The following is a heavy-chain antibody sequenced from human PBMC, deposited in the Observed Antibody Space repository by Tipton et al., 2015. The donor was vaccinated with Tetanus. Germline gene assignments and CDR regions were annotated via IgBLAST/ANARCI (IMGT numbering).Heavy chain of an antibody. V-gene: IGHV4-39*01. CDR1: GGSITSSDYF. D-gene: IGHD6-6*01. Sequence: TLSLTCPVSGGSITSSDYFWGWIRQPPGKGLEWIANVHYTGDTYYSPSLQSRVTISVDTSKNQFSLRLSSVTAADTAVYYCARPTLRLVMDSWGQGTLVTVSS. CDR2: VHYTGDT. J-gene: IGHJ4*02. CDR3: ARPTLRLVMDS.